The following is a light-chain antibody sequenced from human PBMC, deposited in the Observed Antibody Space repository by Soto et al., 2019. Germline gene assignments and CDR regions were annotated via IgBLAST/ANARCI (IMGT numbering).Light chain of an antibody. CDR2: DVS. V-gene: IGLV2-11*01. CDR1: SSDVGAYNY. CDR3: CSSAGSYPLYV. Sequence: QSALTQPRSVSGSPGQSVTISCTGTSSDVGAYNYVSWYQQHPGKAPKLMIYDVSKRPSWVPDRFSGSKSGNTASLTIPGLHPDDEADYYCCSSAGSYPLYVFGTGTKVTVL. J-gene: IGLJ1*01.